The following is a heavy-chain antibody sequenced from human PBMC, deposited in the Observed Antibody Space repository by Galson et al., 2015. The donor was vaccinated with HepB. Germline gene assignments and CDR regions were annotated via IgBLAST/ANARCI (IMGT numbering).Heavy chain of an antibody. J-gene: IGHJ3*02. V-gene: IGHV1-2*02. CDR2: INPNSGGT. Sequence: SVKVSCKASGYTFTGYYMHWVRQAPGQGLEWMGWINPNSGGTNYAQKFQGRVTMTRDTSISTAYMELSRLRSDDTAVYYCAGEGMAVAVDAFDIWGQGTMVTVSS. D-gene: IGHD6-19*01. CDR1: GYTFTGYY. CDR3: AGEGMAVAVDAFDI.